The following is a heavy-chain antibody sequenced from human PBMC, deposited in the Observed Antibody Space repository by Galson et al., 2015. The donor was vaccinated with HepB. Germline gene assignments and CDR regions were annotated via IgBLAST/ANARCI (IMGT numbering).Heavy chain of an antibody. Sequence: LRLSCAASGFTFSSYWMSWVRQAPGKGLEWVANIKQDGGEKYYVDSVKGRFTISRDNAKNSLYLQMNSLRAEDTAVYCCARDTTMVRGVINYYYYYYGMDVWGQGTTVTVSS. J-gene: IGHJ6*02. V-gene: IGHV3-7*01. D-gene: IGHD3-10*01. CDR2: IKQDGGEK. CDR1: GFTFSSYW. CDR3: ARDTTMVRGVINYYYYYYGMDV.